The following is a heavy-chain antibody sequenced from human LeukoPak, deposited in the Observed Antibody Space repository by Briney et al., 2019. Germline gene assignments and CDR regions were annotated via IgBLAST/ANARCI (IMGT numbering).Heavy chain of an antibody. CDR3: ARGYYDFWSGYYYYMDV. CDR2: INHSGST. J-gene: IGHJ6*03. Sequence: PSETLSLTCAVYGGSFSGYYWSWIRQPPGKGLEWIGEINHSGSTNYNPSLKSRVTISVDTSKNQFPLKLSSVTAADTAVYYCARGYYDFWSGYYYYMDVWGKGTTVTVSS. V-gene: IGHV4-34*01. D-gene: IGHD3-3*01. CDR1: GGSFSGYY.